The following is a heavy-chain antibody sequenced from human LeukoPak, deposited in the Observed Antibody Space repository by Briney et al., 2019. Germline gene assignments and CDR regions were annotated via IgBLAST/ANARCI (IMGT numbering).Heavy chain of an antibody. CDR3: ARERRDGYRRFDY. D-gene: IGHD5-24*01. V-gene: IGHV4-39*07. Sequence: SETLSLTCTVSGGSIRSSSYYWGWIRQPPGKGLEWIGNIYYSGTTYYNPSLKSRVTISVDTSKNQFSLKLSSVTAADTAVYYCARERRDGYRRFDYWGQGTLVTVSS. CDR1: GGSIRSSSYY. CDR2: IYYSGTT. J-gene: IGHJ4*02.